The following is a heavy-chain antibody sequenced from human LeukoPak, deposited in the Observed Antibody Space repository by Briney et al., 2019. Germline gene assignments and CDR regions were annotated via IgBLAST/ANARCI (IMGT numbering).Heavy chain of an antibody. CDR3: ATNRAEL. CDR1: GGSFSGYY. D-gene: IGHD2-2*01. J-gene: IGHJ2*01. CDR2: IHPSGST. V-gene: IGHV4-34*01. Sequence: PSETLSLTCAVYGGSFSGYYLNWIRQPPGKGLEWIGEIHPSGSTNYNPSLRSRITISLDTSKNQFSLKLNSVTAADTAVYYCATNRAELWGRGTLVTVSS.